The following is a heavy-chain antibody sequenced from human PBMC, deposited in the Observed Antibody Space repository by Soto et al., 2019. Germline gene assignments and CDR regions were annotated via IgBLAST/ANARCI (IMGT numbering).Heavy chain of an antibody. J-gene: IGHJ4*02. V-gene: IGHV3-30-3*01. CDR1: GFTFSSYA. D-gene: IGHD2-15*01. CDR2: ISYDGSNK. CDR3: ARALYRYCSGGSCYPYFDY. Sequence: GGSLRLSCAASGFTFSSYAMHWVRQAPGKGLEWVAVISYDGSNKYYADSVKGRFTISRDNSKNTPYLQMNSLRAEDTAVYYCARALYRYCSGGSCYPYFDYWGQGTLVTVSS.